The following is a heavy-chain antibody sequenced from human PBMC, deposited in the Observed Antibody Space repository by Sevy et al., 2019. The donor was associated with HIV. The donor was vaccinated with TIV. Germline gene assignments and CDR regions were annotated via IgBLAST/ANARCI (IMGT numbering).Heavy chain of an antibody. D-gene: IGHD6-13*01. J-gene: IGHJ4*02. Sequence: GESLKISCAASGFTFSSYWINWVRQAPGEGLEWVANINQGGNQKHYMDSVKGRFTISRDNAENAGYLQMNSLRVEDTAVYYCARGPSGAAAGRFDSWGQGTLVTVSS. CDR3: ARGPSGAAAGRFDS. V-gene: IGHV3-7*01. CDR1: GFTFSSYW. CDR2: INQGGNQK.